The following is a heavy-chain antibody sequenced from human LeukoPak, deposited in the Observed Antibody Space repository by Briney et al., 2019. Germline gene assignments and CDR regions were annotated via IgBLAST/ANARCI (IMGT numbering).Heavy chain of an antibody. CDR3: ARDDTGIAVVGTAGNWFDP. CDR1: GGSISSSSYY. CDR2: NYYSGST. J-gene: IGHJ5*02. Sequence: PSETLSLTCTVSGGSISSSSYYWGWIRQPPGKGLEWIGSNYYSGSTYYNPSLKSRVTISVDTSKNQFSLKLSSVTAADTAVYYCARDDTGIAVVGTAGNWFDPWGQGTLVTVSS. V-gene: IGHV4-39*07. D-gene: IGHD6-19*01.